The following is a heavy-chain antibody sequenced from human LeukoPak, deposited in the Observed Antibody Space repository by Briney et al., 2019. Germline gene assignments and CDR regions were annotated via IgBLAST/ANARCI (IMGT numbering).Heavy chain of an antibody. CDR3: ARVPYSSSWYAYYFDY. V-gene: IGHV1-69*04. J-gene: IGHJ4*02. CDR2: IIPILGIA. CDR1: GGTFSSYA. Sequence: GASVKVSCKASGGTFSSYAISWVRQAPGQGLEWMGRIIPILGIANYAQKFQGRVTITADKSTSTAYMELSSLRSEDTAVYYCARVPYSSSWYAYYFDYWGQGTLVTVSS. D-gene: IGHD6-13*01.